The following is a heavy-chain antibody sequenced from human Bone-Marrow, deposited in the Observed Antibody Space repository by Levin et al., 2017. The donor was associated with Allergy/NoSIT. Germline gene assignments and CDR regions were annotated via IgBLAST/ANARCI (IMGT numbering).Heavy chain of an antibody. V-gene: IGHV3-30-3*01. J-gene: IGHJ4*02. CDR3: ARDHHFYDSSGFHMGGFDY. Sequence: GGSLRLSCGASGFTFTSYDMHWVRQAPDKGLEWVAGLSHDGSNKYYADSVKGRFSISRDSSKNTVYLQMNSLRDADTAIYYCARDHHFYDSSGFHMGGFDYWGQGTLLTVSS. CDR1: GFTFTSYD. CDR2: LSHDGSNK. D-gene: IGHD3-22*01.